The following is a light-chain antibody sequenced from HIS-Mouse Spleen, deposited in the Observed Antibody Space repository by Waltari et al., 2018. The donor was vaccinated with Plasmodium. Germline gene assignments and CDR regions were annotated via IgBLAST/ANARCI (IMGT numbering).Light chain of an antibody. CDR3: QQYNNWSFT. Sequence: EIVMTQSPATLSVSPGERASQSVSGNLAWYQQKPGQAPRLLIYGASTRATGIPARFSGSGSGTEFTLTISSLQSEDFAVYYCQQYNNWSFTFGPGTKVDIK. J-gene: IGKJ3*01. V-gene: IGKV3-15*01. CDR2: GAS. CDR1: QSVSGN.